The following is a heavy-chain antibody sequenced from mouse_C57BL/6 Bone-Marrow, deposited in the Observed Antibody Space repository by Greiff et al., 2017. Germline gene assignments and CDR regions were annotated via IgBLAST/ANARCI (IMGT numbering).Heavy chain of an antibody. D-gene: IGHD1-1*01. CDR1: GYTFTSYW. CDR3: TRKNYYGSSYDWYFDV. CDR2: IYPGNSDT. Sequence: EVQLQQSGTVLARPGASVKMSCKTSGYTFTSYWMHWVKQRPGQGLEWIGAIYPGNSDTSYNQKFKGKAKLTAVTSASTAYMELSSLTNEDSAVYYCTRKNYYGSSYDWYFDVWGTGTTVTVSS. J-gene: IGHJ1*03. V-gene: IGHV1-5*01.